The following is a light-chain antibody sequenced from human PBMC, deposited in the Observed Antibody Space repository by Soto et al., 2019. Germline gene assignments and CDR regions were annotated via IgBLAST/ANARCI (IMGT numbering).Light chain of an antibody. CDR3: QRYKAWPI. V-gene: IGKV3-15*01. Sequence: HTPATLSVSPGPRVTLSYRPSHSVNSHVACYPQKPGHSPILLVYCASTRATCNPVRFSGSCFRKEFIIISSSLHYDDFAVYYCQRYKAWPIFGQGTRLEIK. J-gene: IGKJ5*01. CDR2: CAS. CDR1: HSVNSH.